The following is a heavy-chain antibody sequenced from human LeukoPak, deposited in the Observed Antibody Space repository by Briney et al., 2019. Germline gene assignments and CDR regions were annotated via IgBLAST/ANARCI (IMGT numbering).Heavy chain of an antibody. CDR3: ARGIPSGWRYFDH. J-gene: IGHJ4*02. D-gene: IGHD6-19*01. CDR2: IYPGDSDT. Sequence: GESLKISCKGSGYSFANYWIGWVRQMPGKGLEWMGIIYPGDSDTRYSPSFQGQVIISADKSITTAYLQWSSLKASDTAMYYCARGIPSGWRYFDHWGQGALVTVSS. CDR1: GYSFANYW. V-gene: IGHV5-51*01.